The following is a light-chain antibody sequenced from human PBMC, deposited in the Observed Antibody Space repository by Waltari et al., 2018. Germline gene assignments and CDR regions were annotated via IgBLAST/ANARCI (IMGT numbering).Light chain of an antibody. Sequence: SGSPGQSITISCTGTNSDVGGFNYVSWYQQHPGKAPKLVIYEVTHRPSGASYRFSGSKSGNTASLTISGLQAEDEADYYCCSYANSRTVIFGGGTKLTVL. CDR1: NSDVGGFNY. J-gene: IGLJ2*01. V-gene: IGLV2-14*01. CDR2: EVT. CDR3: CSYANSRTVI.